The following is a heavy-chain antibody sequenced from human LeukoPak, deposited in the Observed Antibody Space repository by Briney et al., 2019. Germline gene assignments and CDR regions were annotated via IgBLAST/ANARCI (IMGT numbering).Heavy chain of an antibody. CDR3: ARERLYDILTGYYPYYFDY. Sequence: ASVKVSCKASGYTFTGYYMHWVRQAPGQGLEWMGWISAYNGNTNYAQKLQGRVTMTTDTSTSTAYMELRSLRSDDTAVYYCARERLYDILTGYYPYYFDYWGQGTLVTVSS. V-gene: IGHV1-18*04. CDR2: ISAYNGNT. CDR1: GYTFTGYY. D-gene: IGHD3-9*01. J-gene: IGHJ4*02.